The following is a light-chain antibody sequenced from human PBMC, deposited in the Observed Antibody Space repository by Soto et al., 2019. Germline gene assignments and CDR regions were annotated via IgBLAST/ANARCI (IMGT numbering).Light chain of an antibody. J-gene: IGKJ4*01. V-gene: IGKV3-11*01. Sequence: EIVLTQSPATLSLSPGERATLSCRASPDIRGYLAWYQQKPGQAPRLLIYDSSNSATGIPARISGSGSGTDFTLTISSLEPEDFADYYCQKRSYWHLTFDGGTQVEIK. CDR3: QKRSYWHLT. CDR1: PDIRGY. CDR2: DSS.